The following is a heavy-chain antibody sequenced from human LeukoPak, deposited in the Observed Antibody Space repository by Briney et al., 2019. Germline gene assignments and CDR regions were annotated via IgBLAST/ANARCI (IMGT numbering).Heavy chain of an antibody. V-gene: IGHV5-51*01. CDR2: IHPSNSDT. Sequence: GESLKISCQDSGSSFSTCWIAWVRQMPGKGLEWMGVIHPSNSDTRYSPAFQGQVTISVATSITTAYLQWSSLKASDTAIYYCARRTTEAFDIWGQGTKVTVSS. CDR1: GSSFSTCW. J-gene: IGHJ3*02. D-gene: IGHD1-7*01. CDR3: ARRTTEAFDI.